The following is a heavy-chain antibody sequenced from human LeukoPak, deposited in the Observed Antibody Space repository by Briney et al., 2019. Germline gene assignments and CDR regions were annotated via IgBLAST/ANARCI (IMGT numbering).Heavy chain of an antibody. V-gene: IGHV3-33*01. J-gene: IGHJ3*01. Sequence: GGSLRLSCAASGFTFSSYGMHWVRQAPGKGLEWVAVIWYDGSNKYYADSVKGRFTISRDNAENSLYLQMNSLRDEDTAVYFCVRDRDYAFDLWGQGTMVTVSS. CDR1: GFTFSSYG. CDR3: VRDRDYAFDL. CDR2: IWYDGSNK.